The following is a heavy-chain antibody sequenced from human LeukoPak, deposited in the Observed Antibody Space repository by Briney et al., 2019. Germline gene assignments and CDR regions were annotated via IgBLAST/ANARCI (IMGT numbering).Heavy chain of an antibody. D-gene: IGHD4-17*01. CDR2: ISSNGGST. V-gene: IGHV3-64D*09. CDR1: GFSFSSYA. CDR3: ARGPVDYGDYWYLDL. J-gene: IGHJ2*01. Sequence: PGGSLRLSCSASGFSFSSYAMHWVRQAPGKGLEYVSAISSNGGSTYYADSVKGRFTISRDNSKNTLYLQMSSLRAEDTAVYYCARGPVDYGDYWYLDLWGRGTLVTLSS.